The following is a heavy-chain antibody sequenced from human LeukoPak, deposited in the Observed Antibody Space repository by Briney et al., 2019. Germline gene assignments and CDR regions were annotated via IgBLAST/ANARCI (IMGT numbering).Heavy chain of an antibody. J-gene: IGHJ5*02. V-gene: IGHV1-69*06. CDR1: GGTFSSYA. D-gene: IGHD3-3*01. CDR3: ARGSITIFGVVNNWFDP. Sequence: SVKVSCKASGGTFSSYAISWVRQAPGQGLEWMGGIIPIFGTANYAQKFQGRVTITADKSTSTAYMELSSLRSEDTAVYYCARGSITIFGVVNNWFDPWGQGTLVTVSS. CDR2: IIPIFGTA.